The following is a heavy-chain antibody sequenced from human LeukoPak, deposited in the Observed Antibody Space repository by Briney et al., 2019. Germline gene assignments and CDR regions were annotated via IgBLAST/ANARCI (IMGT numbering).Heavy chain of an antibody. Sequence: SETLSLTCAVYGGSFSGYYWSWIRQPPGKGLEWIGEINHSGSTNYNPSLKSRVTISVDKSKNQFSLKLSSVTAADTAVYYCARVGATSGLYWGQGTLVTVSS. V-gene: IGHV4-34*01. D-gene: IGHD1-26*01. CDR3: ARVGATSGLY. J-gene: IGHJ4*02. CDR2: INHSGST. CDR1: GGSFSGYY.